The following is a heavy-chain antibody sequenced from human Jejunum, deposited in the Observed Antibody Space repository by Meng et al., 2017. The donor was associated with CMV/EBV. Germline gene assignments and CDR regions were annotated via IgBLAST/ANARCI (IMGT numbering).Heavy chain of an antibody. CDR1: GYMFTRYP. CDR3: ARDSPLVY. Sequence: VSCKASGYMFTRYPMPWVRQAPGQGLEWMGMINPSTGSTTYTEKFQGRVTMTSDTSTSTVYMEMSSLRAEDTAIYYCARDSPLVYWGQGTLVTVSS. V-gene: IGHV1-46*01. CDR2: INPSTGST. J-gene: IGHJ4*02.